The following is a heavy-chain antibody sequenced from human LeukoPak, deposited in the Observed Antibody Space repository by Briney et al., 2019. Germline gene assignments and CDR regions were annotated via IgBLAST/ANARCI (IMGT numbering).Heavy chain of an antibody. J-gene: IGHJ4*02. Sequence: GGSLRLSCAASGFTFSSYSMNWVRQAPGKGLEWVSYISSSSSTIYYADSVKGRFTISRDNAKNSLYLQMNSLRAEDTALYYCAKEGQTVAGNGYFDYWGQGTLVTVSS. CDR3: AKEGQTVAGNGYFDY. D-gene: IGHD6-19*01. CDR1: GFTFSSYS. CDR2: ISSSSSTI. V-gene: IGHV3-48*01.